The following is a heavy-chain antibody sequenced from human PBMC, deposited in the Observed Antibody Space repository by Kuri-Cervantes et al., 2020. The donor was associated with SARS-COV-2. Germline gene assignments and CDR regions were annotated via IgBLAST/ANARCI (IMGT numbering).Heavy chain of an antibody. D-gene: IGHD2-15*01. Sequence: GSLRLSCTVSGGSISSSSYYWGWIRQPPGKGLEWIGSIYYSGSTYYIPSLKSRVTISVDTSKNQFSLKLSSVTAADTAVYYCARMDIVVVVAAIDAFDIWGQGTLVTVSS. CDR1: GGSISSSSYY. V-gene: IGHV4-39*07. J-gene: IGHJ4*02. CDR2: IYYSGST. CDR3: ARMDIVVVVAAIDAFDI.